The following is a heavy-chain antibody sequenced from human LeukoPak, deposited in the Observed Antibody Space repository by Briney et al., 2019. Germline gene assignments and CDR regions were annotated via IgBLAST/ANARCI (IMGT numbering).Heavy chain of an antibody. CDR1: GFPFSGYG. V-gene: IGHV3-33*01. J-gene: IGHJ1*01. Sequence: PGGSLRLSCAASGFPFSGYGMHWVRQAPGKGLEWVAVAYGDGSSQYYADSVKGRFSISKDIPKNTLSLQMNSLRAEDTAVYSCATGGNFYYSHWGQGTLVTVSS. D-gene: IGHD4-11*01. CDR2: AYGDGSSQ. CDR3: ATGGNFYYSH.